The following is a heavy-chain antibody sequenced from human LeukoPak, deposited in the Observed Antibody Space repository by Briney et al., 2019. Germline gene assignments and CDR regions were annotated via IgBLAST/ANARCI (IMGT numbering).Heavy chain of an antibody. J-gene: IGHJ4*02. CDR1: GLTFSRYW. D-gene: IGHD1/OR15-1a*01. Sequence: PGGSLRLSCAASGLTFSRYWMTWFRQAPGKGLEWVANIKQDGSEKYYVDSVKGRFTISRDNSKNSLYLQMNSLRTEDTALYYCAKGTGTFDYWGQGTLVTVSS. CDR2: IKQDGSEK. V-gene: IGHV3-7*03. CDR3: AKGTGTFDY.